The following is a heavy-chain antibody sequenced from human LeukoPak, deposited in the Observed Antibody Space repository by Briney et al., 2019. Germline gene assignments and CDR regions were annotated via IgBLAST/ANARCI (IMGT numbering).Heavy chain of an antibody. CDR2: INEDGSST. CDR1: GYTLSTYL. D-gene: IGHD3-10*01. J-gene: IGHJ5*01. V-gene: IGHV3-74*01. Sequence: PGGSLRLSCAPPGYTLSTYLMHLVCQGPGKRLGWVSRINEDGSSTSYAESVRSRFTISRDDAKNTLYLQMNSLIAEDTAVFYSTTDTFGARDSWGQGTLVTVSS. CDR3: TTDTFGARDS.